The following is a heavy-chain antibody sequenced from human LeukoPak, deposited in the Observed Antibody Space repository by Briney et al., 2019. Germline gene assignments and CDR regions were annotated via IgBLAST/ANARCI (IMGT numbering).Heavy chain of an antibody. CDR3: ARTKFSYYFDY. J-gene: IGHJ4*02. D-gene: IGHD3-3*01. V-gene: IGHV4-39*01. CDR1: GGSISSSSYY. Sequence: SETLSLTCTVFGGSISSSSYYWGWIRQPPGKGLEWIGSIYYSGSTYYNPSLKSRVTISVDTSKNQFSLKLSSVTAADTAVYYCARTKFSYYFDYWGQGALVTVSS. CDR2: IYYSGST.